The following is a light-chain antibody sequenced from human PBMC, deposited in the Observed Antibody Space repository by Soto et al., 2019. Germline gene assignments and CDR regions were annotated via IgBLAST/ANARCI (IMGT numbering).Light chain of an antibody. Sequence: EVVLTQSPGTRSSSPGERAALSCRASQSVSNKYLAWYQQKPGQAPRLLIYGASSRATGIPDRFSGSGSGTDYTLTISRLEPEDFAVYYCQQYGRTPFTFGPGTKVDIK. CDR2: GAS. CDR1: QSVSNKY. J-gene: IGKJ3*01. V-gene: IGKV3-20*01. CDR3: QQYGRTPFT.